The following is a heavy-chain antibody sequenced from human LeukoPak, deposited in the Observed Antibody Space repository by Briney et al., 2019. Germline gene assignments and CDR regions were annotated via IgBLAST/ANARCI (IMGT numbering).Heavy chain of an antibody. CDR2: ISTTSYV. D-gene: IGHD1-26*01. CDR3: ASALRIYYYFDY. V-gene: IGHV3-21*04. J-gene: IGHJ4*02. CDR1: GFTFSTYS. Sequence: GRSLRLSCAASGFTFSTYSMNWVRQAPGKGLEWVLSISTTSYVSYADSVKGRFTLSRDNSKNSLYLQMNSLRAEDTAVYYCASALRIYYYFDYWGQGTLVTVSS.